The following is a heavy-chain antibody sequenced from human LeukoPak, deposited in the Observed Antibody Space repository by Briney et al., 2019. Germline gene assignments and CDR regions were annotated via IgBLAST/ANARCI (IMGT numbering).Heavy chain of an antibody. J-gene: IGHJ5*02. CDR2: ISSTSIYT. CDR1: GFTFSDYY. CDR3: ARAGTGYDWFDP. Sequence: GGSLRLSCAASGFTFSDYYMSWIRQAPGKGLEWVSDISSTSIYTSYADSVKGRFTISRDNAKNSLYLQMNSLRAEDTAVYYCARAGTGYDWFDPWGQGTLVTVSS. V-gene: IGHV3-11*05. D-gene: IGHD5-12*01.